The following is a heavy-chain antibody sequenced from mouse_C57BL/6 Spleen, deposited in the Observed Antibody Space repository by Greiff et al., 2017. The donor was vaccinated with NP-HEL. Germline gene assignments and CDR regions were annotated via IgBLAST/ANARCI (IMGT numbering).Heavy chain of an antibody. Sequence: EVKVVESEGGLVQPGSSMKLSCTASGFTFSDYYMAWVRQVPEKGLEWVANINYDGSSTYYLDSLKSRFIISRDNAKNILYLQMSSLKSEDTATYYCAREIVYYGSSSYFDYWGQGTTLTVSS. V-gene: IGHV5-16*01. D-gene: IGHD1-1*01. CDR2: INYDGSST. CDR1: GFTFSDYY. CDR3: AREIVYYGSSSYFDY. J-gene: IGHJ2*01.